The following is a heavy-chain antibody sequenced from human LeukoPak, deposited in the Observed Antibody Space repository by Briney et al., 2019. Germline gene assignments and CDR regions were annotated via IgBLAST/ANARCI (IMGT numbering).Heavy chain of an antibody. Sequence: SETLSLTCTVSGGSISSSSYYWGWIRQPPGKGLEWIGSIYYSGSTYYNPSLKSRVTISVDTSKNQFSLKLSSVTAADTAVYYCARVPSSSWYFDHAFDIWGQGTMVTVSS. V-gene: IGHV4-39*07. CDR2: IYYSGST. J-gene: IGHJ3*02. D-gene: IGHD6-13*01. CDR3: ARVPSSSWYFDHAFDI. CDR1: GGSISSSSYY.